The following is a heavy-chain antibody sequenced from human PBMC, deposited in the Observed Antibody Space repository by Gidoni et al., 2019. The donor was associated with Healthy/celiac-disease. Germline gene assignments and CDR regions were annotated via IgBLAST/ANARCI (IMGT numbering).Heavy chain of an antibody. V-gene: IGHV4-39*01. CDR2: IYYSGST. Sequence: QLQLQESGPGLVKPSETRSRTCTVSGGSISSSSYYWGWIRQPPGKGLEWIGSIYYSGSTYYNPSLKSRVTISVDTSKNQFSLKLSSVTAADTAVYYCARTTVTMWIDYWGQGTLVTVSS. J-gene: IGHJ4*02. CDR1: GGSISSSSYY. CDR3: ARTTVTMWIDY. D-gene: IGHD4-17*01.